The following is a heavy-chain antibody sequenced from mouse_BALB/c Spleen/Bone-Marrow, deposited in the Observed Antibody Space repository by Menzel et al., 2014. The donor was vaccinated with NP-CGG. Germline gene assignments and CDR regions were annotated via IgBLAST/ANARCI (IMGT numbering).Heavy chain of an antibody. CDR2: IDPYDSET. J-gene: IGHJ3*01. V-gene: IGHV1-74*04. CDR1: GYTFTSYW. Sequence: LVESGAELVRPGASVKLSCKASGYTFTSYWMNWVKQRPEQGLEWIGRIDPYDSETHYNQKFKDKAILTVDKSSSTAYMLLSSLTSEDSAVYYCARGRDYDVFSYWGQGTLVTVSA. CDR3: ARGRDYDVFSY. D-gene: IGHD2-4*01.